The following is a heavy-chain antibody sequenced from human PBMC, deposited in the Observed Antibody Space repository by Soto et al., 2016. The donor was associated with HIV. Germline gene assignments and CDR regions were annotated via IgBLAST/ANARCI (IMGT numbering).Heavy chain of an antibody. CDR1: GFTFSSYA. CDR2: ISGSGGST. D-gene: IGHD1-20*01. V-gene: IGHV3-23*01. CDR3: ARGPSGGITYFDS. Sequence: EVQLLESGGGLVQPGASLRLSCAASGFTFSSYAMSWVRQAPGKGLEWVSAISGSGGSTYYADSVKGRFTISRDNSKNTLYLQMNSLRAEDTAVYYCARGPSGGITYFDSWGQGTLLTVSS. J-gene: IGHJ4*02.